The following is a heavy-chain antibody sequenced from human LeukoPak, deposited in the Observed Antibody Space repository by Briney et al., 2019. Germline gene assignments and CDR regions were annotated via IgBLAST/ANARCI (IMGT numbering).Heavy chain of an antibody. CDR3: ARYSAMDPGAFDI. D-gene: IGHD5-18*01. J-gene: IGHJ3*02. Sequence: PGGSLRLSCAASGFTGSGNYMSWVRQAPGKGLEWVSVIYSGGSTYYADSVKGRFTISRDNSKNTLYLQMNSLRAEDTAVYYCARYSAMDPGAFDIWGQGTMVTVSS. CDR2: IYSGGST. V-gene: IGHV3-53*01. CDR1: GFTGSGNY.